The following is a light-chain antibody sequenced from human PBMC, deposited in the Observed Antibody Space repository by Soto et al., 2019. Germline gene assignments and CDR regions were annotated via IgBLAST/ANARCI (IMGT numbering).Light chain of an antibody. Sequence: EIVRTQSPATLSVSPGERATLSCRASQSVGSDLAWYQQKPGQAPRLVIYDTSYRATGIPARFSGSGSGTDFTLTISSLEPEDFAVYYCQQRSNWITFGQGTRLEIK. V-gene: IGKV3-11*01. CDR3: QQRSNWIT. J-gene: IGKJ5*01. CDR2: DTS. CDR1: QSVGSD.